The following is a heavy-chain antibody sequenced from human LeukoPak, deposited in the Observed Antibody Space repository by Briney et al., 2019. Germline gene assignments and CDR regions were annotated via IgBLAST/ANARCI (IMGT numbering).Heavy chain of an antibody. D-gene: IGHD5-24*01. CDR3: ASGRDGYNYY. CDR1: AGTFSIYA. Sequence: SVTVSCTSSAGTFSIYANSWVRQAPGQGLEWMGGIIPIFGTANYAQEFQGRVTITTAESTSTAYMELRSQRPEDTAVYYYASGRDGYNYYWGQGTMVTVSS. CDR2: IIPIFGTA. J-gene: IGHJ4*02. V-gene: IGHV1-69*05.